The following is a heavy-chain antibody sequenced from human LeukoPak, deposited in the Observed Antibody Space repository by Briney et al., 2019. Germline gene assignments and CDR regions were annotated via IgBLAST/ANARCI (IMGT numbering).Heavy chain of an antibody. CDR1: GYSISSGYY. CDR2: IYHSGST. CDR3: ARHLLRNYYVDV. J-gene: IGHJ6*03. D-gene: IGHD3-3*01. V-gene: IGHV4-38-2*01. Sequence: SETLSLTCAVSGYSISSGYYWGWIRQPPGKGLEWIGSIYHSGSTYYNPSLKSRVTISVDTSKNQFSLKLSSVTAADTAVYYCARHLLRNYYVDVWGKGTTVTVSS.